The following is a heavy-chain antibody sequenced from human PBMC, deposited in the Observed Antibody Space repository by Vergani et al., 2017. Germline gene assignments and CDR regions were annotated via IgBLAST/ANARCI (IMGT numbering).Heavy chain of an antibody. D-gene: IGHD6-25*01. CDR1: GFTFTNFA. V-gene: IGHV3-23*01. CDR2: ISGSGGFT. CDR3: AKRPHLCRGHFDN. Sequence: EVQLLESGGNLVQPGGSLRLSCAASGFTFTNFAMTWVRQAPGEGLEWVSGISGSGGFTYYADSVKGRFTIARDNSKNTMFLQMNSLRAEDTAVYYCAKRPHLCRGHFDNWGQGTLVTVSS. J-gene: IGHJ4*02.